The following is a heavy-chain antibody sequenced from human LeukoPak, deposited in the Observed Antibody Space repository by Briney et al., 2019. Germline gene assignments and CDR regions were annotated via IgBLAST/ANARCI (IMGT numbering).Heavy chain of an antibody. CDR2: INHSGST. Sequence: SSETLSLTCAVYGGSFSGYYWSWIRQPPGKGLEWIGEINHSGSTNYNPSLKSRVTISVDTSKNQCSLKLSSVTAADTAVYYCARGRAYYYDSSGYYPPLIDYWGQGTLVTVSS. V-gene: IGHV4-34*01. J-gene: IGHJ4*02. CDR3: ARGRAYYYDSSGYYPPLIDY. CDR1: GGSFSGYY. D-gene: IGHD3-22*01.